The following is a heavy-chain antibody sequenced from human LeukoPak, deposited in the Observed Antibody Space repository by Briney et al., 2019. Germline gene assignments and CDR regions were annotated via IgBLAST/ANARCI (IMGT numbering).Heavy chain of an antibody. Sequence: SETLSLTCTDSGGSISSYYWSWIRQPPGKGLERIGYIYYSGSTNYNPSLKSRVTISVDTSKNQFSLKLSSVTAADTAVYYCARGPPGDYYYGMDVWGQGTTVTVSS. CDR2: IYYSGST. D-gene: IGHD4-17*01. J-gene: IGHJ6*02. CDR3: ARGPPGDYYYGMDV. V-gene: IGHV4-59*01. CDR1: GGSISSYY.